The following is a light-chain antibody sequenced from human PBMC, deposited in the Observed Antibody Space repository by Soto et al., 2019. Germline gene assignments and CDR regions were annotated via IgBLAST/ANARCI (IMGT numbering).Light chain of an antibody. CDR1: SSNIGSNS. V-gene: IGLV1-44*01. CDR3: AAWDDSLDGLV. J-gene: IGLJ2*01. Sequence: QSVLTQPPSASGTPGQRVTISCSGSSSNIGSNSVNWYRQLPGTAPKLFIYSDNQRPSGVPDRFSGSKSGTSASLAISGLQSEDEADYYCAAWDDSLDGLVFGGGTKLTVL. CDR2: SDN.